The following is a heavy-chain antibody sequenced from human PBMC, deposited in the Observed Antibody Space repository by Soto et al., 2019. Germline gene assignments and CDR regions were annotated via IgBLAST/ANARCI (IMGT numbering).Heavy chain of an antibody. CDR2: IIPIFGTA. Sequence: SVKCYCKASGCTFSSDAISRVRQAPGQVLDCIGGIIPIFGTANYAQNFQGRVTITADESTSTAYMELSSLRSGDTAVYYCARTCSLITFGGVIANAVDYYGMDVWGQGTTVTVSS. CDR1: GCTFSSDA. J-gene: IGHJ6*02. CDR3: ARTCSLITFGGVIANAVDYYGMDV. D-gene: IGHD3-16*01. V-gene: IGHV1-69*13.